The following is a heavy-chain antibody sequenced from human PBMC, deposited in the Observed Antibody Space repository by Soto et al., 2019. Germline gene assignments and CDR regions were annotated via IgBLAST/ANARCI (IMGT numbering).Heavy chain of an antibody. CDR3: AHGSGWLSDY. V-gene: IGHV2-5*01. D-gene: IGHD6-19*01. Sequence: QITLKESGPTLVKPTQTLTLTCTFSGFSLSSDAVGVNWIRQPPGKALEWLALIYWNDDNRYSPSLSSRLTITKDTSKNQVVLTMTNMDPVDIATYYCAHGSGWLSDYWGQGILVTVSS. J-gene: IGHJ4*02. CDR1: GFSLSSDAVG. CDR2: IYWNDDN.